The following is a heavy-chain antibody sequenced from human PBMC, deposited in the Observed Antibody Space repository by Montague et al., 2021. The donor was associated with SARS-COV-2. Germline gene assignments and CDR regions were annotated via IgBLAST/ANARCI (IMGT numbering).Heavy chain of an antibody. V-gene: IGHV4-39*01. CDR1: GDSIRSSGYY. CDR3: ARLGFVELWLNLGWFDP. D-gene: IGHD3-16*02. CDR2: VYYSGST. J-gene: IGHJ5*02. Sequence: SGTLSLTCSVSGDSIRSSGYYWGWIRQPPGKGLEWIGTVYYSGSTNYNPSLKSRVTMPVDTSKNQFSLELRSVTAADTAVYYCARLGFVELWLNLGWFDPWGQGTLVTVSS.